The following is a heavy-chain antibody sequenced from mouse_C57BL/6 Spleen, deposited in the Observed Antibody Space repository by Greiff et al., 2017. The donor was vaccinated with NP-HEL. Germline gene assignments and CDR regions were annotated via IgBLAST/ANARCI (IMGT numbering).Heavy chain of an antibody. D-gene: IGHD3-2*02. Sequence: EVKLVESEGGLVQPGSSMKLSCTASGFTFSDYYMAWVRQVPEKGLEWVANINYDGSSTYYLDSLKSRFIISRDNAKNILYLQMSSLKSEDTATYYCARDSGYAFDYWGQGTTLTVSS. CDR2: INYDGSST. CDR3: ARDSGYAFDY. CDR1: GFTFSDYY. J-gene: IGHJ2*01. V-gene: IGHV5-16*01.